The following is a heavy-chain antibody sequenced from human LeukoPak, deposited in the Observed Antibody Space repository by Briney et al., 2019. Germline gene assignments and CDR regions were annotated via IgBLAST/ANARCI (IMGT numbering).Heavy chain of an antibody. V-gene: IGHV1-18*01. CDR3: ARGPNYYDSSGYFKGWYFDL. CDR2: ISAYNGNT. J-gene: IGHJ2*01. D-gene: IGHD3-22*01. Sequence: ASVKVSCKASGYTFTSYGINWVRQAPGQGLEWMGWISAYNGNTNYAQKLQGRVTMTTDTSTSTAYMELRSLRSDDTAVYYCARGPNYYDSSGYFKGWYFDLWGRGTLVTVSS. CDR1: GYTFTSYG.